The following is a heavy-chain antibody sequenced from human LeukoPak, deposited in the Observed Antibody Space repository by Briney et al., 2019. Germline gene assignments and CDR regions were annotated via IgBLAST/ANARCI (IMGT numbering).Heavy chain of an antibody. CDR1: GGSISSSSYY. Sequence: PSETLSLTCTVSGGSISSSSYYWGWIRQPPGKGLEWIGSIYYCGSTYYNPSLESRVTISVDTSKNQFSLKLSSVTAADTAVYYCARNYYYDSSGYYRSAFDIWGQGTMVTVSS. D-gene: IGHD3-22*01. V-gene: IGHV4-39*01. CDR3: ARNYYYDSSGYYRSAFDI. J-gene: IGHJ3*02. CDR2: IYYCGST.